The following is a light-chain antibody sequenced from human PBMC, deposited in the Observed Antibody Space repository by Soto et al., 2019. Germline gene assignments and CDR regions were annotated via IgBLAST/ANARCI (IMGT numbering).Light chain of an antibody. CDR1: QNIGSI. V-gene: IGKV3-15*01. CDR2: RAS. Sequence: ETVLTQSPATLPVSPGERAILSCRASQNIGSILAWYQHKPGQSPRLLIYRASTRATDIPARFSGSGSGTEFTLTISSLQSEDFAVYYCQQYHNWPITFVQGTRLEIK. J-gene: IGKJ5*01. CDR3: QQYHNWPIT.